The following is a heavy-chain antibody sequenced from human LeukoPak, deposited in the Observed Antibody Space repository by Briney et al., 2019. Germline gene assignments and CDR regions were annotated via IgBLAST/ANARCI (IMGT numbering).Heavy chain of an antibody. Sequence: SETLSLTCTVSGGSISSYFWSWIRQPPGKGLEWIGYIYYSGSTDYNPSLKSRVTISVDTSKNQFSLKLSSVTAADTAVYYCARVDPDSSSTLEVFDYWGQGTLVTVSS. V-gene: IGHV4-59*01. J-gene: IGHJ4*02. D-gene: IGHD6-6*01. CDR3: ARVDPDSSSTLEVFDY. CDR2: IYYSGST. CDR1: GGSISSYF.